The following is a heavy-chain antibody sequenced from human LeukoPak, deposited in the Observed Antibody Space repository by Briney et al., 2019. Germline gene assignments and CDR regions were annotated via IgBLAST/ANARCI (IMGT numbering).Heavy chain of an antibody. V-gene: IGHV1-46*01. J-gene: IGHJ4*02. CDR2: INPSGGST. CDR1: GYTFTSYY. D-gene: IGHD5-18*01. Sequence: ASVKVSCKASGYTFTSYYMHWVRQAPGQGLEWMGIINPSGGSTSYAQKFQGRVTMTRDTSTSTVYMELSSLRSEDTAVYYCARDRPGYSYAQYYFDYWGQGTLVTVSS. CDR3: ARDRPGYSYAQYYFDY.